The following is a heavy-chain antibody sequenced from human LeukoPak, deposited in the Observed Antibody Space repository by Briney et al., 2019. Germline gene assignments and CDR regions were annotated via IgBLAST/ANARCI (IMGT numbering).Heavy chain of an antibody. CDR1: GFTVGDAW. V-gene: IGHV3-15*01. CDR3: TGKGN. Sequence: GGSLRLSCAASGFTVGDAWMNWVRQAPGKGLEWVGRISRKTDGGTTDYAAPVKGRFTISRDDSKNTLYLQINSLKTDDTAVYYCTGKGNLGQGTLVTVSS. J-gene: IGHJ4*02. D-gene: IGHD3-10*01. CDR2: ISRKTDGGTT.